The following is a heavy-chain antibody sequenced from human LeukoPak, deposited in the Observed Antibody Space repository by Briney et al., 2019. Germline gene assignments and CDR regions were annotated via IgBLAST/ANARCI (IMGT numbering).Heavy chain of an antibody. V-gene: IGHV4-4*02. D-gene: IGHD2-2*01. CDR1: GGSISSSNW. CDR3: ARDDIVVVPAAINGSYYYGMDV. Sequence: KPSETLSLTCAVSGGSISSSNWWSWVRQPPGKGLEWIGEIYHSGSTNYNPSLKSRVTISVDKSKNQFSLKLSSVTAADTAVYYCARDDIVVVPAAINGSYYYGMDVWGKGTTVTVSS. CDR2: IYHSGST. J-gene: IGHJ6*04.